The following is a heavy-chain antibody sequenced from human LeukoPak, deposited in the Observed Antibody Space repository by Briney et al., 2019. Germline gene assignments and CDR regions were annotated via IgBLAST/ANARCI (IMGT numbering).Heavy chain of an antibody. CDR3: ARVTLWGSGSYLAYYYMDV. CDR1: GFTFSSYS. V-gene: IGHV3-21*01. J-gene: IGHJ6*03. D-gene: IGHD3-10*01. CDR2: ISSSSSYI. Sequence: GGSLRLSCGASGFTFSSYSMNWVRQAPGKGLEWVSSISSSSSYIYYADSVKGRFTISRDNAKNSLFLQMNSLRAEDTAVYYCARVTLWGSGSYLAYYYMDVWGKGTTVTVSS.